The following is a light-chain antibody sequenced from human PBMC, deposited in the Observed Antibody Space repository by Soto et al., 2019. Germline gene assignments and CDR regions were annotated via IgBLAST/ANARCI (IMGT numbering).Light chain of an antibody. CDR2: GVS. V-gene: IGKV3-15*01. CDR3: QQYNNWPLT. J-gene: IGKJ4*01. CDR1: QSVSSN. Sequence: EIVMTQCPATLSVSPGERATLSCRASQSVSSNLAWYQQKPGQAPRLLIYGVSTRATGIPARFSGSGSGTEFTLTISSLQSEDFAVYYCQQYNNWPLTFGGGTKVEIK.